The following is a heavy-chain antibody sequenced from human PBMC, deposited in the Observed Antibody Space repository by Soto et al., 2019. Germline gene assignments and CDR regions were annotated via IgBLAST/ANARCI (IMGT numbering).Heavy chain of an antibody. D-gene: IGHD3-9*01. CDR3: ARDLRKYYDILTGYQGYYYYGMDV. CDR2: IYSGGST. Sequence: EVQLVETGGGLIQPGGSLRLSCAASGFTVSSNYMSWVRQAPGKGLEWVSVIYSGGSTYYADSVKGRFTISRDNSKNTLYLQMNRLRAEDTAVYYCARDLRKYYDILTGYQGYYYYGMDVWGQGTTVTVSS. J-gene: IGHJ6*02. CDR1: GFTVSSNY. V-gene: IGHV3-53*02.